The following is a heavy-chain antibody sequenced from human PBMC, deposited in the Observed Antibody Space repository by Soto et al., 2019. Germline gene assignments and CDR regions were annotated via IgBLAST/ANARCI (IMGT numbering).Heavy chain of an antibody. CDR3: ARDRGSGWYLTYYYYGMDV. D-gene: IGHD6-19*01. J-gene: IGHJ6*02. V-gene: IGHV1-2*02. CDR1: GYTFSGYY. CDR2: INPNSGGT. Sequence: AASVKVSCKASGYTFSGYYMHWVRQAPGQGLEWMGWINPNSGGTNYAQKFQGRVTMTRDTSISTAYMELSRLRSDDTAVYYCARDRGSGWYLTYYYYGMDVWGQGTTVTVSS.